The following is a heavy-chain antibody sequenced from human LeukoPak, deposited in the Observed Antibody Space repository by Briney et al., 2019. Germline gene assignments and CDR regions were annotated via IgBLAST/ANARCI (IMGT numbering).Heavy chain of an antibody. CDR2: IKQDGSEK. Sequence: GGSLRLSCAASGFTFSSYWMSWVRQAPGKGLEWVANIKQDGSEKYYVDSVKGRFTISRDNAKNSLYLQMNSLRAADTAVYYCASGIVSGSFDYWGQGTLVTVSS. CDR1: GFTFSSYW. J-gene: IGHJ4*02. V-gene: IGHV3-7*03. D-gene: IGHD1-26*01. CDR3: ASGIVSGSFDY.